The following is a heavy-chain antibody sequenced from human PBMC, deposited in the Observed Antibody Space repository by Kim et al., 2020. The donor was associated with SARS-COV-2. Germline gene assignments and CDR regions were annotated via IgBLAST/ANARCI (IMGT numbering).Heavy chain of an antibody. CDR2: ISGSGGST. CDR1: GFTFSSYA. V-gene: IGHV3-23*01. CDR3: AKDIYDRTPYSSQAFYYFDY. D-gene: IGHD3-22*01. Sequence: GGSLRLSCAASGFTFSSYAMSWVRQAPGKGLEWVSAISGSGGSTYYADSVKGRFTISRDNSKNTLYLQMNSLRAEDTAVYYCAKDIYDRTPYSSQAFYYFDYWGQGTLVTVSS. J-gene: IGHJ4*02.